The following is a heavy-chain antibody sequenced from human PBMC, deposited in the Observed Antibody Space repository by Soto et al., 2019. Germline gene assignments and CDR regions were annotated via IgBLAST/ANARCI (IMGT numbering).Heavy chain of an antibody. CDR3: ATTVTGWFDP. CDR1: GGSISSSNW. CDR2: IYHSGST. D-gene: IGHD4-17*01. J-gene: IGHJ5*02. V-gene: IGHV4-4*02. Sequence: QVQLQESGPGLVKPSGTLSLTCAVSGGSISSSNWWRWVRQPPGKGLEWIGEIYHSGSTNYNPSLKSRVTISVDKAQNQFSLKLSSVTAADTAVYYCATTVTGWFDPWGQGTLVTVSS.